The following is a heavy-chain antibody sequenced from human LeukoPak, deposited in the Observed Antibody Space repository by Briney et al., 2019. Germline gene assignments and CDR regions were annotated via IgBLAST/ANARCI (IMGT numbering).Heavy chain of an antibody. D-gene: IGHD4-17*01. J-gene: IGHJ6*02. CDR1: GGSISSYY. CDR3: ARDIYYGDYFKNYYYGMDV. CDR2: IYTSGST. Sequence: PSETLSLTCTVSGGSISSYYWSWIRQPAGKGLEWIGRIYTSGSTNYNPSLKSRVTISVDTSKNQFSLKLSSVTAADTAVYYCARDIYYGDYFKNYYYGMDVWGQGTTVTVSS. V-gene: IGHV4-4*07.